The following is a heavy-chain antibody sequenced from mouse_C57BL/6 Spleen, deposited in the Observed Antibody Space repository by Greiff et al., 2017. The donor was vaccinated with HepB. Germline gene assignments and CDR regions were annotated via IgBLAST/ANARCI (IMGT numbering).Heavy chain of an antibody. J-gene: IGHJ2*01. CDR2: ISDGGSYT. V-gene: IGHV5-4*03. D-gene: IGHD2-4*01. CDR1: GFTFSSYA. CDR3: ARAGGHDYDVYYFDY. Sequence: EVKLVESGGGLVKPGGSLKLSCAASGFTFSSYAMSWVRQTPEKRLEWVATISDGGSYTYYPDNVKGRFTIARDNAKNNLYLQMSHLTSEDTAMYYCARAGGHDYDVYYFDYWGQGTTLTVSS.